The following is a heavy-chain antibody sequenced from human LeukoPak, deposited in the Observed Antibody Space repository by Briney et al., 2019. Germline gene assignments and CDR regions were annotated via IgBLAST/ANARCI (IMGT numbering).Heavy chain of an antibody. D-gene: IGHD3-10*01. J-gene: IGHJ4*02. Sequence: ASVKVSCKASGYTFTSYDINWVRQATGQGLEWMGWMNPNSGNTGYAQKFQGRVTMTRNTSISTAYMELSRLRSDDTAVYYCARGVRGYYYGSGSAHFDYWGQGTLVTVSS. CDR3: ARGVRGYYYGSGSAHFDY. CDR1: GYTFTSYD. V-gene: IGHV1-8*01. CDR2: MNPNSGNT.